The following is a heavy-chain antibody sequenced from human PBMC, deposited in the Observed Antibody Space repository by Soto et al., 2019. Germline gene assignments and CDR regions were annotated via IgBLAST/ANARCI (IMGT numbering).Heavy chain of an antibody. J-gene: IGHJ5*02. Sequence: PSETLSLTCTVSGGSVSSGSYYWSWIRQPPGKGLEWIGYIYYSGSTNYNPSLKSRVTISVDTSKNQFSLKLSSVTAADTAVYYCARDGGIAAAGRGNWFDPWGQGTLVTVSS. CDR2: IYYSGST. CDR3: ARDGGIAAAGRGNWFDP. CDR1: GGSVSSGSYY. V-gene: IGHV4-61*01. D-gene: IGHD6-13*01.